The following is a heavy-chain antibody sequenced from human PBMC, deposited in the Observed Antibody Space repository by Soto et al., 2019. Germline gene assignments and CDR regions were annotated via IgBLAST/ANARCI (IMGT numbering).Heavy chain of an antibody. CDR3: AREDSIIIPAVSDF. CDR2: VTKSDYT. D-gene: IGHD2-2*01. J-gene: IGHJ4*02. Sequence: GGSLRLSCTVSGFYFNNYGINWVRQPPGKGLEWVSSVTKSDYTYYSDSVKGRFTISRDNAKNSGSLQMNSLRAEDTAVYYCAREDSIIIPAVSDFWGQGTLVTVSS. V-gene: IGHV3-21*01. CDR1: GFYFNNYG.